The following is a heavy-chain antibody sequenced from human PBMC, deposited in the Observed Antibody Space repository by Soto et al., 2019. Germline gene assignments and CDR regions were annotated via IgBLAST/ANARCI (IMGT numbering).Heavy chain of an antibody. CDR3: ARAGHHIAAARWLYNWFDP. CDR1: GGSFSGYY. J-gene: IGHJ5*02. Sequence: SETLSLTCAVYGGSFSGYYWSWIRQPPGKGLEWIGEINHSGSTNYNPSLKSRVTISVDTSKNQFSLKLSSVTAADTAVYYCARAGHHIAAARWLYNWFDPWGQGTLVTVSS. D-gene: IGHD6-13*01. V-gene: IGHV4-34*01. CDR2: INHSGST.